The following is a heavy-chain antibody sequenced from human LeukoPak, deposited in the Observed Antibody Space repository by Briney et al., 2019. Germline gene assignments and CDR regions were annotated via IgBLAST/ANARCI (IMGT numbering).Heavy chain of an antibody. D-gene: IGHD1-26*01. CDR1: GFTFDDYA. CDR3: AKDTLVGATTGAFDI. Sequence: GGSLRLSCAASGFTFDDYAMHWVRQAPGRGLEWVSGISWNSGSIGYADSVKGRFTISRDNAKNSLYLQMNSLRAEDMALYYCAKDTLVGATTGAFDIWGQGTMVTVSS. V-gene: IGHV3-9*03. CDR2: ISWNSGSI. J-gene: IGHJ3*02.